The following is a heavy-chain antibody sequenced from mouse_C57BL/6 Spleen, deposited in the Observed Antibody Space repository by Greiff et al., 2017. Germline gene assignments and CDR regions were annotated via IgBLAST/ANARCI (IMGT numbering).Heavy chain of an antibody. CDR1: GFTFSDYG. J-gene: IGHJ4*01. D-gene: IGHD2-4*01. Sequence: EVKLVESGGGLVKPGGSLKLSCAASGFTFSDYGMHWVRQAPEKGLEWVAYISSGSSTIYYADTVKGRFTISRDNAKITLFLQMTSLRSEDTAMYYCARYYDYDVGYYAMDYWGQGTSVTVSS. CDR3: ARYYDYDVGYYAMDY. CDR2: ISSGSSTI. V-gene: IGHV5-17*01.